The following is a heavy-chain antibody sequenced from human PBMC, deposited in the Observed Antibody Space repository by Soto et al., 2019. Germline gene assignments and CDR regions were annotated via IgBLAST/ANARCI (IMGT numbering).Heavy chain of an antibody. J-gene: IGHJ1*01. Sequence: GGSLRLSCAASGFTFSSYAMSWVRQAPGKGLEWVSAISGGGGSTYYADSVKGRFTISRDNSKNTLYLQMNSLRAEDTAVYYCAKVPRYCSGSSCYAGYFQHWGQGTLVTVSS. V-gene: IGHV3-23*01. CDR3: AKVPRYCSGSSCYAGYFQH. CDR2: ISGGGGST. D-gene: IGHD2-2*01. CDR1: GFTFSSYA.